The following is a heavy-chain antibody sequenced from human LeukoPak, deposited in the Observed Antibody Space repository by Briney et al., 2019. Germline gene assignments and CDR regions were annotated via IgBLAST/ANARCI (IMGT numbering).Heavy chain of an antibody. CDR1: GLTVSNNY. D-gene: IGHD3-10*01. CDR2: IYSGGRT. V-gene: IGHV3-66*02. J-gene: IGHJ6*02. Sequence: GGSLRLSCAASGLTVSNNYMSWVRQAPGKGLEWVSVIYSGGRTYYADSVKGRFTISRDNSQSTLYLQMNSLRTEDTAVYYCARDPVWFGELTYYYYDMDVWGQGTTVTVSS. CDR3: ARDPVWFGELTYYYYDMDV.